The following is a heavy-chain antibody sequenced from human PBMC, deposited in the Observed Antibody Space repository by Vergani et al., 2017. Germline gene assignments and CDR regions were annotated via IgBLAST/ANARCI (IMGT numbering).Heavy chain of an antibody. CDR2: IHANGNT. V-gene: IGHV4-4*07. CDR3: ARSAMGVTTFGY. J-gene: IGHJ4*02. Sequence: QVQLQESGPGLVKPSQTLSLTCTVSGFPISYWCWSWLRQPAGKGLEWIGRIHANGNTKYNPSLESRVTMSLDTSTTQFSLKLNSLTAADTAVYYCARSAMGVTTFGYWGQGALVTVSS. D-gene: IGHD4-17*01. CDR1: GFPISYWC.